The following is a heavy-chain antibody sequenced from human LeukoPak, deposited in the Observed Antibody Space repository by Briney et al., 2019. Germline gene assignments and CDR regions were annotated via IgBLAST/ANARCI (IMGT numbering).Heavy chain of an antibody. D-gene: IGHD1-26*01. J-gene: IGHJ3*02. Sequence: SETLSLTCTVSGDSISGYYWSWFRLPPGKGLEWIGYISYTGNTNYNPSLKSRLTISLDTSRNHFSLKLSSVTAADTAVYYCARGLPGYSGGDDAFNIWGQGTIATVSS. CDR1: GDSISGYY. CDR3: ARGLPGYSGGDDAFNI. V-gene: IGHV4-59*01. CDR2: ISYTGNT.